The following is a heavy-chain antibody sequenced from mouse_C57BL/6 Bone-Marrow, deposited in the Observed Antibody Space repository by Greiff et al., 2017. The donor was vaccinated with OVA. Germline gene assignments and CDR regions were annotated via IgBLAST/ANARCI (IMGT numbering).Heavy chain of an antibody. Sequence: QVQLQQSGAELVRPGASVKLSCKASGYTFTDYYINWVKQRPGQGLEWIARIYPGSGNTYYNEKFKGKATLTAEKSSSTAYMQLSSLTSEDSAVYVCARTGWIGRNVLGSYAMDYWGQGTSVTVSS. J-gene: IGHJ4*01. CDR1: GYTFTDYY. D-gene: IGHD3-2*02. CDR2: IYPGSGNT. CDR3: ARTGWIGRNVLGSYAMDY. V-gene: IGHV1-76*01.